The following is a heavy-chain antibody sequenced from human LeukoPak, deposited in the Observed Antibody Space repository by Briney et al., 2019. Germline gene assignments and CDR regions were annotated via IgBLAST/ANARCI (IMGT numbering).Heavy chain of an antibody. D-gene: IGHD3-22*01. Sequence: GGSLRLSCAASGFTVSSNYMSWVRQAPGKGLEWVSAISGSGGSTYYADSVKGRFTISRDNSKNTLYLQMNSLRAEDTAVYYCAKVSDSSGYDLDYRGQGTLVTVSS. CDR3: AKVSDSSGYDLDY. CDR2: ISGSGGST. V-gene: IGHV3-23*01. J-gene: IGHJ4*02. CDR1: GFTVSSNY.